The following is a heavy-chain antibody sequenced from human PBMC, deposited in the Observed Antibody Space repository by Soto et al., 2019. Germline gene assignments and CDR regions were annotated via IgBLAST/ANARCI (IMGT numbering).Heavy chain of an antibody. J-gene: IGHJ3*02. CDR1: GYTFTGYY. V-gene: IGHV1-2*02. Sequence: QVQMVQSGAEVKKPGASVKVSCKASGYTFTGYYMHWVRQAPGQGLEWMGWINPNSGGTKYAQKYQARVTMTRDTTHTTTYMELGRRTTDDKAVYYCAREGEWFQNGVVGCRYRAGTFDIWGPGKVVTGSS. CDR2: INPNSGGT. D-gene: IGHD3-3*01. CDR3: AREGEWFQNGVVGCRYRAGTFDI.